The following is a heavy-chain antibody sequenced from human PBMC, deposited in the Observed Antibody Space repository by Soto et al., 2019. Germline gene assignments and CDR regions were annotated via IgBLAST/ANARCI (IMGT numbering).Heavy chain of an antibody. Sequence: QVQLVESGGGVVQPGRSLRLSCAASGFTFSSYGMHWVRQAPGKGLEWVAVISYDGSNKYYADSVKGRFTISRDNSQNTLYLQMNSLRAEDTSVDYCAKGSTAMTDFDYWGQGTLVTVSS. D-gene: IGHD5-18*01. CDR2: ISYDGSNK. CDR1: GFTFSSYG. J-gene: IGHJ4*02. CDR3: AKGSTAMTDFDY. V-gene: IGHV3-30*18.